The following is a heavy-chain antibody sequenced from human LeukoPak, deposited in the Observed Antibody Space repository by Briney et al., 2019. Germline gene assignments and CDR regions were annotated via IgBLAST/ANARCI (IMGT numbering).Heavy chain of an antibody. V-gene: IGHV3-23*01. J-gene: IGHJ4*02. CDR1: GFTFSSYV. CDR3: ARDLGTTLAPSY. D-gene: IGHD1-1*01. CDR2: IGGNGLST. Sequence: PGGSLRLSCAASGFTFSSYVMNWVRQAPGKGLEWLSAGVLEWVSPIGGNGLSTYYADSVKGRFTISRDNSKNTLYLQMNSLRADDTAIYYCARDLGTTLAPSYWGQGTLVTVSS.